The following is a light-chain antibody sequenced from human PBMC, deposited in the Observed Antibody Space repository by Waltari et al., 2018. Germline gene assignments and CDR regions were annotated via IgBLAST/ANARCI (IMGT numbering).Light chain of an antibody. J-gene: IGKJ4*01. Sequence: RASQSISGSWLSWYQQKPGQAPRLLMYGASSRATAIPDRFSGSGSGTDFTLTISRLEPEDFAVYYCQQYDASSVTFGGGTKVEIK. CDR2: GAS. CDR1: QSISGSW. V-gene: IGKV3-20*01. CDR3: QQYDASSVT.